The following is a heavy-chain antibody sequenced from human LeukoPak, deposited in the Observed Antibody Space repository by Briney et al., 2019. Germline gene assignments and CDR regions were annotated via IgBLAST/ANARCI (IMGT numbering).Heavy chain of an antibody. V-gene: IGHV3-30-3*01. CDR2: ISYDGSNK. CDR3: AKGTHSSSWHWYDP. CDR1: GFTFSSYA. D-gene: IGHD6-13*01. Sequence: GRSLRLSCAASGFTFSSYAMHWVRQAPGKGLEWVAVISYDGSNKYYADSVKGRFTISRDNSKNTLYLQMNSLRAEDTAVYYCAKGTHSSSWHWYDPWGQGTLVTVS. J-gene: IGHJ5*02.